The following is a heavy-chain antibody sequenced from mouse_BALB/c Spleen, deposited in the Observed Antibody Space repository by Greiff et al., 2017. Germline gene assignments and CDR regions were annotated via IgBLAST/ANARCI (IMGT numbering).Heavy chain of an antibody. V-gene: IGHV5-6-4*01. CDR3: AREGMGYGAWFAY. J-gene: IGHJ3*01. CDR2: ISSGGSYT. Sequence: EVKLMESGGGLVKPGGSLKLSCAASGFTFSSYAMSWVRQSPEKGLEWVAEISSGGSYTYYPDSVKGRFTISSDNAKNTLYLQMSSLKSEDTAMYYCAREGMGYGAWFAYWGQGTLVTVSA. D-gene: IGHD2-2*01. CDR1: GFTFSSYA.